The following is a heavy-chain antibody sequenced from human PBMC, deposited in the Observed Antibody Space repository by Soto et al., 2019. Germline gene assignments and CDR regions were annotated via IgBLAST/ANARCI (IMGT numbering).Heavy chain of an antibody. CDR2: IYYSGST. V-gene: IGHV4-31*03. CDR1: GGSISSGGYY. Sequence: QVQLQESGPGLVKPSQTLSLTCTVSGGSISSGGYYWSWIRQHPGKGLEWIGYIYYSGSTYYNPSLKSRVTISVDTSKDQCSLKLSSVTAADTAVYYCASDPYYDSSGYGAFDIWGQGTMVTVSS. CDR3: ASDPYYDSSGYGAFDI. D-gene: IGHD3-22*01. J-gene: IGHJ3*02.